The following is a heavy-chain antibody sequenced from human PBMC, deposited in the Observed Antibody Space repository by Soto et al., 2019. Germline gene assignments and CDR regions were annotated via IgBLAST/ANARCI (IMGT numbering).Heavy chain of an antibody. J-gene: IGHJ6*02. CDR2: IVVGSGNT. Sequence: QMQLVQSGPEVKKPGTSVKVSCKASGFTFTSSAVQWVRQARGQRLEWIGWIVVGSGNTNYAQKFQERVTITRDMSTSTAYMELSSLTSEDTAVYYCAAGSDYYGMDVWGQGTTVTVSS. CDR1: GFTFTSSA. CDR3: AAGSDYYGMDV. D-gene: IGHD5-12*01. V-gene: IGHV1-58*01.